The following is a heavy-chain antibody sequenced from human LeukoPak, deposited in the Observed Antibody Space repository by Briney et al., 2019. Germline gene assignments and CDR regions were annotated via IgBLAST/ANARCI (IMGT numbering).Heavy chain of an antibody. Sequence: QPGGSLRLSCAASGFTFCGFAMDWVRQASGKGREWVVGIRSKANSYATAYAASVKGRFTISRDDSKNTAYLQMNSLKTEDTAVYYCTSLGYCSSISCYTSYWGQGTLVTVSS. J-gene: IGHJ4*02. CDR2: IRSKANSYAT. CDR1: GFTFCGFA. D-gene: IGHD2-2*02. V-gene: IGHV3-73*01. CDR3: TSLGYCSSISCYTSY.